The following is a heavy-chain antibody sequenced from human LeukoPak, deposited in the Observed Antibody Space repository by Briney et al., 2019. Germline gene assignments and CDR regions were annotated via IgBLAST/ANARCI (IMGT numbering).Heavy chain of an antibody. V-gene: IGHV1-18*01. D-gene: IGHD3-9*01. Sequence: ASVKVSCKASGYTFTSYGISWVRQAPGQGLEWMGWISAYNGNTNYAQKLQGRVTMTTDTSTSTAYMELRSLRSDDTAVYYCARDRLYYDILTGYYGMSYWGQGTLVTVAS. CDR1: GYTFTSYG. CDR3: ARDRLYYDILTGYYGMSY. CDR2: ISAYNGNT. J-gene: IGHJ4*02.